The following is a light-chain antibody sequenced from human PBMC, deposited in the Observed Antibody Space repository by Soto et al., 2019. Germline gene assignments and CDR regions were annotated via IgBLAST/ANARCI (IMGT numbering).Light chain of an antibody. J-gene: IGKJ1*01. Sequence: DIVMTQSPDSLAVSLGERATINCKSSQSVLYSPNNKNYLAWYQQKPGQPPKLLIYWASTRESGVPDRFSGRGSGTDFTLTISSLQAEDVAIYFCQQYHSDPQSFGQGTKVEIK. V-gene: IGKV4-1*01. CDR2: WAS. CDR3: QQYHSDPQS. CDR1: QSVLYSPNNKNY.